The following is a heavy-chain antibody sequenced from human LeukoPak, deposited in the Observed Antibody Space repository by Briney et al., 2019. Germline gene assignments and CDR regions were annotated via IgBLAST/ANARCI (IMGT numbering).Heavy chain of an antibody. V-gene: IGHV4-30-4*08. Sequence: SQTLSLTCTVSGGSISSGDYYWSWIRQPPGKGLEWIGYIYYSGSTYYSPSLKSRVTISVDTSKNQSSLKLSSVTAADTAVYYCARLAGNWFDPWGQGTLVTVSS. J-gene: IGHJ5*02. CDR3: ARLAGNWFDP. CDR2: IYYSGST. CDR1: GGSISSGDYY.